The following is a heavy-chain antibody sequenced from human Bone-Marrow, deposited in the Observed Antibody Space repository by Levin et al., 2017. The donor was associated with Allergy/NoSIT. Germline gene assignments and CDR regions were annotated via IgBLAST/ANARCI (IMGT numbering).Heavy chain of an antibody. CDR1: GFTFSSYA. J-gene: IGHJ5*02. D-gene: IGHD2-21*01. CDR3: AKLAVILVIPSAFDP. V-gene: IGHV3-23*01. CDR2: ITGGGHDT. Sequence: GESLKISCAATGFTFSSYAMAWVRQSPGRGLEWVAGITGGGHDTDYAESVRGRFTISRDNSKNTLYLQMNNLRTEDTAVYYCAKLAVILVIPSAFDPWGQGTLVTVSS.